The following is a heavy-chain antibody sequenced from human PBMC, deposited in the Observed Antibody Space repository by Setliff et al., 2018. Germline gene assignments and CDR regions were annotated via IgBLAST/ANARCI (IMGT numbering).Heavy chain of an antibody. V-gene: IGHV1-24*01. CDR3: ARDVDVDTDSLYYYYYMDV. CDR1: GYTLTELS. CDR2: FDPEDGET. Sequence: GASVKVSCKVSGYTLTELSMHWVRQAPGKGLEWMGGFDPEDGETIYADSVKGRFTISRDNAKSSLYLQMNSLRAEDTAVYYCARDVDVDTDSLYYYYYMDVWGKGTTVTVSS. D-gene: IGHD5-18*01. J-gene: IGHJ6*03.